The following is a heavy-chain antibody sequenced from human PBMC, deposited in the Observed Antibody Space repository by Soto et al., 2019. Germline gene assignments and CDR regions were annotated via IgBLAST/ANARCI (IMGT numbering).Heavy chain of an antibody. V-gene: IGHV3-30*18. CDR1: GFTFSSYG. J-gene: IGHJ3*02. CDR3: AKDLSGGYCSGGSCYSDAFDI. Sequence: QVQLVESGGGVAQPGRSLRLSCAASGFTFSSYGLHWVRQAPGKGLEWVAVISYDGSNKYYADSVKGRFTISRDNSKNTLYLQMNSLRAEDTAVYYCAKDLSGGYCSGGSCYSDAFDIWGQGTMVTVSS. CDR2: ISYDGSNK. D-gene: IGHD2-15*01.